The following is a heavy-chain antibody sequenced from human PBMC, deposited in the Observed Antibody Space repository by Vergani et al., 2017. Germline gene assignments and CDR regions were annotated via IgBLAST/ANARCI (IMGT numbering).Heavy chain of an antibody. CDR3: ARDRSWYCSGGSCPDNWFDP. CDR2: IYYSGST. D-gene: IGHD2-15*01. Sequence: QVQLQESGPGLVKPSQTLSLTCTVSGGSISSGSYYWSWIRQPAGKGLEWIGYIYYSGSTYYNPSLKSRVTISVDTSKNQFSLKLSSVTAADTAVYYCARDRSWYCSGGSCPDNWFDPWGQGTLVTVSS. V-gene: IGHV4-31*03. CDR1: GGSISSGSYY. J-gene: IGHJ5*02.